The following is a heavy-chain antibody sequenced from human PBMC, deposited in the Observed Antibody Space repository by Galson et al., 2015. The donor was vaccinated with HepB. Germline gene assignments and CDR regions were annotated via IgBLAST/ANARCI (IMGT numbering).Heavy chain of an antibody. CDR1: GFTFSSYG. D-gene: IGHD1-26*01. V-gene: IGHV3-30*02. CDR3: AKDREVGAIDINWFDP. Sequence: SLRLSCAASGFTFSSYGMHWVRQAPGKGLEWVAFIRYDGSNKYYADSVKGRFTISRDNSKNTLYLQMNSLRAEDTAVYYCAKDREVGAIDINWFDPWGQGTLVTVSS. CDR2: IRYDGSNK. J-gene: IGHJ5*02.